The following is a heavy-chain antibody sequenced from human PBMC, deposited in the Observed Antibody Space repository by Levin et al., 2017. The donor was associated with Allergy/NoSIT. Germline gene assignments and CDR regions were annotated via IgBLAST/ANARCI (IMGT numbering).Heavy chain of an antibody. CDR3: ATGSDGSGSYSVTLYYFDY. Sequence: ASVKVSCKVSGYTLTELSMHWVRQAPGKGLEWMGGFDPEDGETIYAQKFQGRVTMTEDTSTDTAYMELSSLRSEDTAVYYCATGSDGSGSYSVTLYYFDYWGQGTLVTVSS. CDR1: GYTLTELS. CDR2: FDPEDGET. J-gene: IGHJ4*02. D-gene: IGHD3-10*01. V-gene: IGHV1-24*01.